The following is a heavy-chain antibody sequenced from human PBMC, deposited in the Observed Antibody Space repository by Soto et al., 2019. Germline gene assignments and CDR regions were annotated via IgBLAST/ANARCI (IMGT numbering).Heavy chain of an antibody. CDR1: GFTFRSYG. Sequence: GGSLRLSCAASGFTFRSYGMHWVRQAPGKGLEWVAVIWYDGSNKYYADSVKGRFTISRDNSKNTLYLQMNSLRAEDTAVYYCARDPLMTTVAPYYFDYWGQGTLVTVSS. D-gene: IGHD4-17*01. CDR2: IWYDGSNK. J-gene: IGHJ4*02. V-gene: IGHV3-33*01. CDR3: ARDPLMTTVAPYYFDY.